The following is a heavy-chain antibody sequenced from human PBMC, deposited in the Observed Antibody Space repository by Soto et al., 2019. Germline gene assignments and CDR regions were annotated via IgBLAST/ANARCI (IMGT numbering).Heavy chain of an antibody. D-gene: IGHD3-22*01. V-gene: IGHV4-39*01. CDR1: GGSISSSSYY. J-gene: IGHJ4*02. CDR3: ARQPLGYYYFDY. Sequence: PSETLSLTCTVSGGSISSSSYYWGWIRQPPGKGLEWIGSIYYSGSTYYNPSLKSRVTISVDTSKNQFSLKLSSVTAADTAVYYCARQPLGYYYFDYWGQGTLVTVSS. CDR2: IYYSGST.